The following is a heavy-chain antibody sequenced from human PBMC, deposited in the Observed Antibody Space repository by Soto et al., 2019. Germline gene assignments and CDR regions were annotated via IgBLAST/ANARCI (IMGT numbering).Heavy chain of an antibody. J-gene: IGHJ4*02. D-gene: IGHD3-9*01. CDR2: ISSSSSTI. CDR1: GFTFSSYS. V-gene: IGHV3-48*01. CDR3: ARAVSDLLTGYHPPFDY. Sequence: EVQLVESGGGLVQPGGSLRLSCAASGFTFSSYSMNWVRQAPGKGLEWVSYISSSSSTIYYADSVKGRVTISRDNAKNSLYLQTIRLRAEDTSVYYCARAVSDLLTGYHPPFDYWGQGTLVTVSS.